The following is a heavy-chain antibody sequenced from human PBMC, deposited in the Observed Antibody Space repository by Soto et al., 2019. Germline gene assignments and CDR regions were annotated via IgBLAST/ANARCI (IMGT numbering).Heavy chain of an antibody. CDR1: GFTFSCYA. D-gene: IGHD1-26*01. Sequence: HPGGALRLSCAASGFTFSCYAMDWVRQAPGKGLEWVAVISYDGSKKYYADSVKGRFTVSRDNSKNALYLQMNSLRAEDTAVYYCARDRNSGSQGYYYGMDVWGQGTTVTVSS. J-gene: IGHJ6*02. CDR3: ARDRNSGSQGYYYGMDV. CDR2: ISYDGSKK. V-gene: IGHV3-30-3*01.